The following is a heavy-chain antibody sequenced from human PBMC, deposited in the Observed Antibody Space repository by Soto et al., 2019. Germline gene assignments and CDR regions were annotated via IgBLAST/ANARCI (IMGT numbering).Heavy chain of an antibody. CDR2: INPNSGGT. D-gene: IGHD6-13*01. Sequence: ASVKVSCKASGYTFTGYYMHWVRQATGQGLEWMGWINPNSGGTNYAQKFQGWVTMTRDTSISTAYMELSRLRSDDTAVYYCARGQYSSSWDDYYYYGMDVWGQGTTVTVSS. CDR3: ARGQYSSSWDDYYYYGMDV. J-gene: IGHJ6*02. CDR1: GYTFTGYY. V-gene: IGHV1-2*04.